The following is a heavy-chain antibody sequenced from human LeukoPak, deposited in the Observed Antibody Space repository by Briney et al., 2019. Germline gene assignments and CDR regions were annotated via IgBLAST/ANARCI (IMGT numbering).Heavy chain of an antibody. V-gene: IGHV4-59*01. CDR1: GGSISSYY. CDR2: IYYSGST. J-gene: IGHJ6*02. D-gene: IGHD3-3*01. CDR3: AREGRFLEWLESDYGMDV. Sequence: PSETLSLTCTVSGGSISSYYWSWIRQPPGKGLEWIGYIYYSGSTNYNSSLKSRVTISVDTSKNQFSLKLSSVTAADTAVYYCAREGRFLEWLESDYGMDVWGQGTTVTVSS.